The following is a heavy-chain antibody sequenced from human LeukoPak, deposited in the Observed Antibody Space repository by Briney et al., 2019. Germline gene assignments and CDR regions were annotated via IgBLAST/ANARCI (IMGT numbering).Heavy chain of an antibody. V-gene: IGHV5-10-1*01. D-gene: IGHD5-12*01. CDR1: GYSFTGYW. J-gene: IGHJ4*02. CDR3: ARGGDIVATLPEFDY. CDR2: IDPSDSYT. Sequence: GESLGISCKGSGYSFTGYWIRWVRQMPGKGLEWMGRIDPSDSYTNYSPSFQGHVTISADKSISTAYLQWSSLKASDTAMYYCARGGDIVATLPEFDYWGQGTLVTASS.